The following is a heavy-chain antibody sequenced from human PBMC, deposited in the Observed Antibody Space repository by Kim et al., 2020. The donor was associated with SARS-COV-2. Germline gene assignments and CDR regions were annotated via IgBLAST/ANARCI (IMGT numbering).Heavy chain of an antibody. CDR3: AREGIEGAVVVVVAAMSYYYGMDV. D-gene: IGHD2-15*01. CDR2: INPSGGST. J-gene: IGHJ6*02. CDR1: GYTFTSYY. Sequence: ASVKVSCKASGYTFTSYYMHWVRQAPGQGLEWMGIINPSGGSTSYAQKFQGRVTMTRDTSTSTVYMELSSLRSEDTAVYYCAREGIEGAVVVVVAAMSYYYGMDVWGQGTTVTVSS. V-gene: IGHV1-46*01.